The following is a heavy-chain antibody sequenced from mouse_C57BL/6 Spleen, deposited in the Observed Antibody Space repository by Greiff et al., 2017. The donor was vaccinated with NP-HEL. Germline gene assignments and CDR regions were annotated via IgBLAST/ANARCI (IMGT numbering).Heavy chain of an antibody. Sequence: EVQLQQSGPELVKPGASVKISCKASGYSFTGYYMNWVKQSPEKSLEWIGEINPSTGGTTYNQKFKAKATLTVDKSSSTAYMQLKSLTSEDSAVYYCARNQPYYYAMDYWGQGTSVTVSS. CDR1: GYSFTGYY. V-gene: IGHV1-42*01. J-gene: IGHJ4*01. D-gene: IGHD6-1*01. CDR3: ARNQPYYYAMDY. CDR2: INPSTGGT.